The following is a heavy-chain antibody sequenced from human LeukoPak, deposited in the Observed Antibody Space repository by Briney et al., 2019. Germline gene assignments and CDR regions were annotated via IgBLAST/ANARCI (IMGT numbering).Heavy chain of an antibody. D-gene: IGHD1-26*01. CDR2: ISRTGNI. V-gene: IGHV4-4*02. Sequence: SGTLSLTCAVSGGSISSRNWWGWVRQPPGKGLEWIGEISRTGNIDYDPSVRSRATISLDKSKSQFSLRLTSLTSADTAVYYCARGQGAADYWGQGILVIVSS. J-gene: IGHJ4*02. CDR1: GGSISSRNW. CDR3: ARGQGAADY.